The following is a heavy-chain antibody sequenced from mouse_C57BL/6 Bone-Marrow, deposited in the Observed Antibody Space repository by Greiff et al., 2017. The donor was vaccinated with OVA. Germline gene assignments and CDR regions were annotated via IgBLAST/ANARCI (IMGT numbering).Heavy chain of an antibody. Sequence: QVQLQQSGAEVMKPGASVKISCKATAYIFSSYWIEWVKPRPGHGLEWIGEILPRSGSPNYNEKFKGKATFTADTSSNTAYMQLNSLTSEDSAVYYCASTMVSRAYAMDYWGQGTSVTFSS. CDR2: ILPRSGSP. D-gene: IGHD2-2*01. CDR1: AYIFSSYW. V-gene: IGHV1-9*01. J-gene: IGHJ4*01. CDR3: ASTMVSRAYAMDY.